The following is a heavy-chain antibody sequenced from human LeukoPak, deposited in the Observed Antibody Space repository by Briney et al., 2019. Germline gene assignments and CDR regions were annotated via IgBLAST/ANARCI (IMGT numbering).Heavy chain of an antibody. Sequence: GGSLRLSCAASGLTFSSHWMHWVRQAPGKGLVWVSRITNDGSSTTYADSVKGRFTISRDNAKNMLYLQVNSLRAEDTAVYYCAKDQFYSSGWTLFDYWGQGTLVTVSS. CDR2: ITNDGSST. J-gene: IGHJ4*02. CDR1: GLTFSSHW. CDR3: AKDQFYSSGWTLFDY. D-gene: IGHD6-19*01. V-gene: IGHV3-74*01.